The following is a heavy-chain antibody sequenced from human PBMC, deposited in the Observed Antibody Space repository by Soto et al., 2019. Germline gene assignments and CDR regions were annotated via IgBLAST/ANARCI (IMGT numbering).Heavy chain of an antibody. D-gene: IGHD2-2*01. CDR1: GYSFTKYG. V-gene: IGHV1-3*01. CDR3: ARTDCSSTSCYNYYYYGMDV. J-gene: IGHJ6*02. CDR2: INPGNGDT. Sequence: ASVKVSCKTSGYSFTKYGLHWVRQAPGQRLEWMGWINPGNGDTKYSQKFQGRVTITRDTSATTAYMELSSLRSEDSAVFYCARTDCSSTSCYNYYYYGMDVWGQGTTVTV.